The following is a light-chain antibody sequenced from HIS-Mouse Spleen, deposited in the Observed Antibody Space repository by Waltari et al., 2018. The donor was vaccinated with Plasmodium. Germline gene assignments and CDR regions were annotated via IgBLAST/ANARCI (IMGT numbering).Light chain of an antibody. CDR1: QSVSSN. J-gene: IGKJ3*01. V-gene: IGKV3-15*01. CDR2: VAS. CDR3: QQYNNWSFV. Sequence: EIVMTQSPATLSVSPGERATLSCRASQSVSSNLAWYQQKPGQSPRLLIYVASTRATGIPARFSGSGSGTEITLTISSLQSEDFAVYCCQQYNNWSFVFGPGTKVDIK.